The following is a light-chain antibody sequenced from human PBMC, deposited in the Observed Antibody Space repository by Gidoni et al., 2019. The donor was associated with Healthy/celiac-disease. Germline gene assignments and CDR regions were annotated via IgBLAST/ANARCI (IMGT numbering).Light chain of an antibody. CDR1: QSVSNN. CDR3: QQYNNWPPL. V-gene: IGKV3-15*01. CDR2: DAS. J-gene: IGKJ3*01. Sequence: IVMAQSPATLSVSPGERATLPCRASQSVSNNLAWYQQKPGQAPRLLFYDASTRATGIPARFSGSGSETEFTLTISSLQSEDFAVYYCQQYNNWPPLFGPXTKVDIK.